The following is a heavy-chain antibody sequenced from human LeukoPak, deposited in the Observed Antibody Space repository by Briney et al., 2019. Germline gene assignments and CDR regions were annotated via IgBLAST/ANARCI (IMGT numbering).Heavy chain of an antibody. CDR3: ARGGVAPSGGPFFDY. J-gene: IGHJ4*02. Sequence: SETLSLTCSVSGGSISSYFWSWIRQPPGKGLEWIGYMYHDGDTYYNPSLKGRVTISVDRSKNQFSLKVSSVTAADTAVYYCARGGVAPSGGPFFDYWGQGTLVTVSS. CDR2: MYHDGDT. CDR1: GGSISSYF. D-gene: IGHD3-10*01. V-gene: IGHV4-30-2*01.